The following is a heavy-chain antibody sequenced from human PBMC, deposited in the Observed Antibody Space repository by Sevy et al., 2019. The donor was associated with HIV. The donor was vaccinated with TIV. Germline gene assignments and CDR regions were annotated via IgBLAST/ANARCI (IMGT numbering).Heavy chain of an antibody. D-gene: IGHD2-15*01. CDR3: ALNGGGSPKYNFDD. V-gene: IGHV2-5*02. J-gene: IGHJ4*02. CDR1: GFSLSAGGVG. CDR2: IYWDDDQ. Sequence: SGPTLVNPTQTLTLTCTFSGFSLSAGGVGVGWIRQPPGRALEFLAVIYWDDDQRYNPSLRNRLTITKDTSKKQVVLTMTNMDPVDTATYYCALNGGGSPKYNFDDWGQGTLVTVSS.